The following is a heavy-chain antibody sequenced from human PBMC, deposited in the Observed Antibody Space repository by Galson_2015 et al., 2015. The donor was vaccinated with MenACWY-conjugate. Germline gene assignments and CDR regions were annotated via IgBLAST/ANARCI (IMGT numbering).Heavy chain of an antibody. V-gene: IGHV3-13*05. Sequence: SLRLSCAASGFTFNNYDMHWVRQVTGKGLEWVSAIGTLGDPYYPDSVKGRFTISRESGKNSLYLQMNNLRAGDTAVYYCARALGGYCRRKPCPGNYMDVWGKGATVTVFS. CDR3: ARALGGYCRRKPCPGNYMDV. D-gene: IGHD2-15*01. J-gene: IGHJ6*03. CDR1: GFTFNNYD. CDR2: IGTLGDP.